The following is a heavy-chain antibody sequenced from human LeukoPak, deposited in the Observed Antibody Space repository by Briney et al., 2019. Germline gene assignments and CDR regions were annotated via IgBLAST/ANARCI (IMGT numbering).Heavy chain of an antibody. CDR1: GFTFSSYA. V-gene: IGHV3-30-3*02. Sequence: PGGSLRLSCAASGFTFSSYAMHWVRQAPGKGLEWVAVISYDGSNKYYADSVKGRFTISRDNSKDTLYLQMNSLRAEDTAVYYCAKREARSFEYWGQGTLVTVSS. D-gene: IGHD5-24*01. J-gene: IGHJ4*02. CDR3: AKREARSFEY. CDR2: ISYDGSNK.